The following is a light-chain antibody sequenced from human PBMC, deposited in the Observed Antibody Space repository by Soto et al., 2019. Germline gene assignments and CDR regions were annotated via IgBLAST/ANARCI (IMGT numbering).Light chain of an antibody. V-gene: IGLV2-8*01. CDR1: SSDVGGYNY. Sequence: QSVLTQPPSASGSPGQSVAISCTGTSSDVGGYNYVSWYQQHPGKAPKLMIYEVNKRPSGVPDRFSGSKSGNTASLTVSGXQAEDEADYYCSSYAGSSNVFGTGTKLTVL. CDR2: EVN. J-gene: IGLJ1*01. CDR3: SSYAGSSNV.